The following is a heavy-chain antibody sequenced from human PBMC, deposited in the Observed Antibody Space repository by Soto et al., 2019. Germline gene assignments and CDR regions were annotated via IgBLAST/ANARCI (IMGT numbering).Heavy chain of an antibody. CDR3: ARASGYYGSGSYLDWFDP. J-gene: IGHJ5*02. D-gene: IGHD3-10*01. V-gene: IGHV4-59*01. CDR2: IYYSGST. Sequence: SETLSLTCTVSGGSISSYYWSCIRQPPGKGLEWIGYIYYSGSTNYNPSLKSRVTISVDTSKNKFSLKLSSVTAADAAVHYCARASGYYGSGSYLDWFDPWGQGTLVTVSS. CDR1: GGSISSYY.